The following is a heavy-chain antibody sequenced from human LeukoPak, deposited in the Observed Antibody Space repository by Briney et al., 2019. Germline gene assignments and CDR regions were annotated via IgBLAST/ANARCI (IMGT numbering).Heavy chain of an antibody. V-gene: IGHV3-30*03. CDR1: KFTFAAYD. Sequence: PGGSLRLSCAASKFTFAAYDMHWVRQAPGKGLEWVAVISYDENDKYYADSVKGRFTISRDNSKNTLYLQMNSLRAEDTAVYYCARSWFGELAYFDYWGQGTLVTVSS. J-gene: IGHJ4*02. CDR2: ISYDENDK. D-gene: IGHD3-10*01. CDR3: ARSWFGELAYFDY.